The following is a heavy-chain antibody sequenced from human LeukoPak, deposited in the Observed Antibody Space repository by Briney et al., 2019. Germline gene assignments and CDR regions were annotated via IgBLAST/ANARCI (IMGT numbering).Heavy chain of an antibody. Sequence: ASVKVSCKASGYTFTDYYMHWVRQATGQGLEWMGWIAPNSGDTNYAQKFQGRGTMTRDTSISTAHMELSRLKSDDTAVYYCARDIGSGWYWIGGNYWGQGTLVTVSS. V-gene: IGHV1-2*02. CDR3: ARDIGSGWYWIGGNY. D-gene: IGHD6-19*01. J-gene: IGHJ4*02. CDR2: IAPNSGDT. CDR1: GYTFTDYY.